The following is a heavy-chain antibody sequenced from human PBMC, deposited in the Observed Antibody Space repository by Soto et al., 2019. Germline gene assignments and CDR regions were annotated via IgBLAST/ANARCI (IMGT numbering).Heavy chain of an antibody. CDR3: ARRPVVVAATFWFDP. Sequence: SDNLSHTFTVTGDSISSSSSAWGWIRQPPGKGLEWIGSIYYSGSTYYNPSLKSRVTISVDTSKNQFSLKLSSVTAADTAVYYCARRPVVVAATFWFDPWGQGTLVT. J-gene: IGHJ5*02. V-gene: IGHV4-39*01. CDR2: IYYSGST. CDR1: GDSISSSSSA. D-gene: IGHD2-15*01.